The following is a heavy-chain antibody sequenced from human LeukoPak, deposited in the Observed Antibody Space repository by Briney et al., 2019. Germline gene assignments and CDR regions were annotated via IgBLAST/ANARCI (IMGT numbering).Heavy chain of an antibody. V-gene: IGHV4-59*01. Sequence: PSETLSLTCAVSGASISSYYWSWLRQPPGKGLEWIGYIYYKGNTNSNPSLKSRVTVSIDTSKNQFSLSLSSVTAADTAVYYCAREEDTHGHPGFAYWSQGTLVTVSS. CDR1: GASISSYY. CDR3: AREEDTHGHPGFAY. J-gene: IGHJ4*02. CDR2: IYYKGNT. D-gene: IGHD3/OR15-3a*01.